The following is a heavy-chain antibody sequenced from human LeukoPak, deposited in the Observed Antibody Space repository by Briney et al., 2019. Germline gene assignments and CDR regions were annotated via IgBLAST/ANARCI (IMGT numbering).Heavy chain of an antibody. CDR1: GGSFSGYY. D-gene: IGHD3-10*02. CDR3: ARGITMYP. J-gene: IGHJ5*02. Sequence: PSETLSLTCAVYGGSFSGYYWSWIRQPPGKGLEWIGEINHSGSTNYNPSLKSRVTISVDTSKNQFSLKLSSVTAADTAVYYCARGITMYPWGQGTLVTVSS. V-gene: IGHV4-34*01. CDR2: INHSGST.